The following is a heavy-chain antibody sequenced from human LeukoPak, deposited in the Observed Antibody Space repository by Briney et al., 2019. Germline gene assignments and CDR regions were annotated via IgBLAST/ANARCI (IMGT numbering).Heavy chain of an antibody. V-gene: IGHV3-30*04. CDR3: SRSAYYDGSGNYYDY. D-gene: IGHD3-22*01. J-gene: IGHJ4*02. CDR2: ISYDGSKM. Sequence: PGGSLRLSCAASGFSSSSNAMHWVRQAPGKGLEWVAIISYDGSKMYYADSVKGRFTISRDNAENTLYLQMNGLRAEDTAVYYCSRSAYYDGSGNYYDYWGQGTLVTVSS. CDR1: GFSSSSNA.